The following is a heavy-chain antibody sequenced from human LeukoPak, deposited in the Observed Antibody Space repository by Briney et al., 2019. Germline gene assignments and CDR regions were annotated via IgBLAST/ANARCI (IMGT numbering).Heavy chain of an antibody. CDR2: IRYDGSNK. V-gene: IGHV3-30*02. CDR3: AKGDYDFWSGYSHFDY. D-gene: IGHD3-3*01. J-gene: IGHJ4*02. Sequence: GSLRLSCAASGFTFSSYGMHWVRQAPGKGLEWVAFIRYDGSNKYYADSVKGRFTISRDNSKNTLYLQMNSLRAEDTAVYYCAKGDYDFWSGYSHFDYWGQGTLVTVSS. CDR1: GFTFSSYG.